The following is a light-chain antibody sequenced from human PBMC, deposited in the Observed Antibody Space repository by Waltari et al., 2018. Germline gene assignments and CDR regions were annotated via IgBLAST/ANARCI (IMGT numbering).Light chain of an antibody. J-gene: IGKJ4*01. V-gene: IGKV2-28*01. CDR3: MQALQTPST. CDR2: LGS. CDR1: QSLLHSNGYNY. Sequence: DIVMTQSPLSLPVTPGDPASIPCRSSQSLLHSNGYNYLDWYLQKPGQSPQLLIYLGSNRASGVPDRFSGSGSGTDFTLKISRVEAEDVGVYYCMQALQTPSTFGGGTKVEIK.